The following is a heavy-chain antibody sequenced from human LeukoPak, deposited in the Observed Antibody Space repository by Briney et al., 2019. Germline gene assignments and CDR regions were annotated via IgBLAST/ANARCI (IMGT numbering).Heavy chain of an antibody. D-gene: IGHD3-10*01. V-gene: IGHV3-21*01. CDR2: ISSSSSYI. CDR1: GFTFSSYS. J-gene: IGHJ4*02. Sequence: GGSLRLSCAASGFTFSSYSMNWVRQAPGKGLEWVSSISSSSSYIYYADSVKGRFTISRDNAKNSLYLQMSSLRAEDTAVYYCARLGITMVRGVFDYWGQGTLVTVSS. CDR3: ARLGITMVRGVFDY.